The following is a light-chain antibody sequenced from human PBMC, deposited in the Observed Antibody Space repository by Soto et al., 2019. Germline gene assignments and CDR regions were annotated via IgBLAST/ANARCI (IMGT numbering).Light chain of an antibody. Sequence: EIVLTQSPATLSVSPGERATLSFRASQRVSILLAWYQQKPGQAPRLLIQDATTSATGIPARFSGSGSGTEFTLTISRVHSEDSAYYYWQQYHKRPRITFGQGTRLEIK. CDR1: QRVSIL. CDR3: QQYHKRPRIT. J-gene: IGKJ5*01. V-gene: IGKV3-15*01. CDR2: DAT.